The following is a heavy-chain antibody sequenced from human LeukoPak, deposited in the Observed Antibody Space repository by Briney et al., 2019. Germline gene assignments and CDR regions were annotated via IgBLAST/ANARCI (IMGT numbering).Heavy chain of an antibody. CDR3: AKKGCSTSGCPASFDY. V-gene: IGHV3-23*01. CDR2: IRGTDGNT. Sequence: GGSLRLSCAASGFTFSTYAMNWVRQAPGKGLEWVSRIRGTDGNTFYADSVKGRFTISRDNSKNTLYLQMNNLKAEDTALYYCAKKGCSTSGCPASFDYWGQGTLVTVSS. J-gene: IGHJ4*02. CDR1: GFTFSTYA. D-gene: IGHD2-2*01.